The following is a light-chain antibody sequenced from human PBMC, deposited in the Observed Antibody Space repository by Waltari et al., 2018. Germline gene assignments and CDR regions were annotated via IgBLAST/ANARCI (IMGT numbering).Light chain of an antibody. CDR1: SANIGSNY. J-gene: IGLJ3*02. V-gene: IGLV1-47*01. Sequence: QSVLTQPPSASGTPGQGVTSSGSGSSANIGSNYVYWYQQLPGTAPKLLIYRNSQRPSGVPARFSGSKSGTSASLDISGLRSEDEADYHCATWDDNLSHWVFGGGTKMTVL. CDR2: RNS. CDR3: ATWDDNLSHWV.